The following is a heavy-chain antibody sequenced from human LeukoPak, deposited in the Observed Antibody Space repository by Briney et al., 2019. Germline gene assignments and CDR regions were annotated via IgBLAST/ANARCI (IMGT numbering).Heavy chain of an antibody. CDR2: IDNSGTT. CDR3: AGAPNPFYFDY. J-gene: IGHJ4*02. Sequence: SETLSLTCTVSGVSISTHYWTWVRKPPRKGLDLIGYIDNSGTTTYNSSLKSRVTISVHSSKNQFSLNFYSVTAADTAVYYCAGAPNPFYFDYWGPGSLVTVSS. V-gene: IGHV4-59*11. CDR1: GVSISTHY.